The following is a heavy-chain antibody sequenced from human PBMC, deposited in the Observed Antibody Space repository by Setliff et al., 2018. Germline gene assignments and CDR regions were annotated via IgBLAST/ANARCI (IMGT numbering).Heavy chain of an antibody. J-gene: IGHJ4*02. CDR2: ISSSGSTI. V-gene: IGHV3-48*04. CDR1: GFTFSSYS. Sequence: GGSLRLSCAASGFTFSSYSMNWVRQASGKGLEWVSYISSSGSTIFYADSVKGRFVISRDNAKNSLYLQMNSLRAEDTAVYYCARLREDYGDYYYFDYWGQGTLVTVSS. D-gene: IGHD4-17*01. CDR3: ARLREDYGDYYYFDY.